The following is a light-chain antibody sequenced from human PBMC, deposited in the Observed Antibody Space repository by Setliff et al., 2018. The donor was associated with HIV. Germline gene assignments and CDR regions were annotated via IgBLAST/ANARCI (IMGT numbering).Light chain of an antibody. Sequence: QSVLTQPPSASGSPGQSVTISCTGTSSDVGGYNYVSWYQQHPGKAPKLMIFEVNKRPSGVPDRFSGSKSGNTASLTVSGPQVADEADYYCSSYAGRNTLVFGGGTKVTVL. CDR3: SSYAGRNTLV. J-gene: IGLJ2*01. CDR1: SSDVGGYNY. V-gene: IGLV2-8*01. CDR2: EVN.